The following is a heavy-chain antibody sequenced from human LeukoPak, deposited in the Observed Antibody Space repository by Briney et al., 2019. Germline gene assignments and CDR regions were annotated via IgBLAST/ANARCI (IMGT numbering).Heavy chain of an antibody. Sequence: ASVKVSCKASGYSFNSQGMNWLRQAPGQGLEWMGWINTHSGKPTYAQGFTGRSVFSVDSSVRTVYLQISNLMPEDTAKYYCAREILRFDIWGQGTMVTVSS. CDR2: INTHSGKP. V-gene: IGHV7-4-1*02. J-gene: IGHJ3*02. CDR3: AREILRFDI. CDR1: GYSFNSQG.